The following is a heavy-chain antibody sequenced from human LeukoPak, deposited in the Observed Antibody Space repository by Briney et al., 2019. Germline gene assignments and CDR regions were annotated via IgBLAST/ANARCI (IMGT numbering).Heavy chain of an antibody. CDR3: ARGSHYYDY. CDR1: GFTFSSYG. J-gene: IGHJ4*02. CDR2: ISSSGSTT. V-gene: IGHV3-48*03. Sequence: SGGSLRLSCAASGFTFSSYGMNWVRQAPGKGLEWVSYISSSGSTTFYADSVKGRFTVSRDNAWNSLYLQMNSLRVEDTAVYYCARGSHYYDYWGQGTLVTVPS.